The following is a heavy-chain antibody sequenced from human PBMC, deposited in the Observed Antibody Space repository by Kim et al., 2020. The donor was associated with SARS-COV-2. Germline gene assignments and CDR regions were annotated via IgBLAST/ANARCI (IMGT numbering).Heavy chain of an antibody. CDR2: A. V-gene: IGHV4-59*01. J-gene: IGHJ4*02. CDR3: ARRLRRGWYFDS. Sequence: ATYNPSLESRVTIAIDTSKKQFSLKLTSVTPADTAKYYCARRLRRGWYFDSWGQGALVTVSS. D-gene: IGHD2-15*01.